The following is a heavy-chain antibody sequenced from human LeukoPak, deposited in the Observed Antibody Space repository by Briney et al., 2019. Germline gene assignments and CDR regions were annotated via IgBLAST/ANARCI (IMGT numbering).Heavy chain of an antibody. J-gene: IGHJ4*02. Sequence: ASVKVSCKASGYTFTIYGISWVRQARGQGLEWMGWISAYNGNTNYAQKLQGRVTMTTDTSTSTAYMELRSLRSDDTAVYYCARVDGWDRASAEFDYWGQGTLVTVSS. CDR3: ARVDGWDRASAEFDY. V-gene: IGHV1-18*01. CDR1: GYTFTIYG. CDR2: ISAYNGNT. D-gene: IGHD3-16*01.